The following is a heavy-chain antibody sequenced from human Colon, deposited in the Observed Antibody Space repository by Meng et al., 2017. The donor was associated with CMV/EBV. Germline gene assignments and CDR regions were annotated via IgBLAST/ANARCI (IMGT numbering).Heavy chain of an antibody. J-gene: IGHJ4*02. CDR3: ATVSGGDFDY. CDR1: GYTFTGYF. D-gene: IGHD1-26*01. CDR2: INPNSGGT. Sequence: QVQLLKCGAGVKKPGDSWQVCCKASGYTFTGYFMYWVRQAPGQGLEWMGSINPNSGGTNYAQKFQGRVTMTRDTSINTAYMELSRLRSDDTAVYYCATVSGGDFDYWGQGTLVTVSS. V-gene: IGHV1-2*02.